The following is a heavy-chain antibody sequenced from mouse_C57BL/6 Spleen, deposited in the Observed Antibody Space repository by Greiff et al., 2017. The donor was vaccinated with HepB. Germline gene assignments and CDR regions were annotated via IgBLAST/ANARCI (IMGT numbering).Heavy chain of an antibody. D-gene: IGHD1-1*01. J-gene: IGHJ2*01. CDR2: IYPGDGDT. Sequence: VQLQQSGPELVKPGASVKISCKASGYAFSSSWMNWVKQRPGKGLEWIGRIYPGDGDTNYNGKFKGKATLTADKSSSTAYMKLSSLTSEDSTVYFCERFPVITTVVATSVDYWGQGTTLTVSS. CDR1: GYAFSSSW. V-gene: IGHV1-82*01. CDR3: ERFPVITTVVATSVDY.